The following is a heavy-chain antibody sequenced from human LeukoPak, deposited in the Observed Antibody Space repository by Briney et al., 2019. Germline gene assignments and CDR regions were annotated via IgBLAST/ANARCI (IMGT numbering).Heavy chain of an antibody. CDR3: ARSYYYASGSYFLH. D-gene: IGHD3-10*01. J-gene: IGHJ4*02. V-gene: IGHV1-2*02. CDR2: INPSSGDT. Sequence: ASVKVSCKASGYTFTGYYMHWMRQAPGQGLEWMGWINPSSGDTNYAQKFRGKVSMTTDTSISTAYVELSSLRSDDTAIYYCARSYYYASGSYFLHWGQGTLVTVSS. CDR1: GYTFTGYY.